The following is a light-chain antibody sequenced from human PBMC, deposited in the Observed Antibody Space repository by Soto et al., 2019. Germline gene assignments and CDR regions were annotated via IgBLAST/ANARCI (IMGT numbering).Light chain of an antibody. J-gene: IGKJ2*01. CDR1: QSISSY. CDR2: AAS. Sequence: DIQMTQSPSSLSASVGDRVTITCRASQSISSYLNWYQQKPGKAPKLLIYAASSLQSGVPSRFSGSGSGTDFTLTISSLQPEDFATYYCQQRYSTPPYTLGQGTKLEIK. CDR3: QQRYSTPPYT. V-gene: IGKV1-39*01.